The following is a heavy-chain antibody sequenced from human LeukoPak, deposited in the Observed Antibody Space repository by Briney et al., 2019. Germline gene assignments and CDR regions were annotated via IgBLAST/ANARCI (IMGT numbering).Heavy chain of an antibody. D-gene: IGHD6-13*01. J-gene: IGHJ6*03. CDR1: EFTFVRYA. V-gene: IGHV3-48*04. CDR3: VRDPSYGSSWYYYMDV. CDR2: ISSSSFKI. Sequence: GGSLRLSCAASEFTFVRYAMNWVRQAPGKGLEWVSYISSSSFKIGYTDSVKGRFTISRDNSKNSLYLQMDSLRVEDTAVYYCVRDPSYGSSWYYYMDVWGKGTTVTVSS.